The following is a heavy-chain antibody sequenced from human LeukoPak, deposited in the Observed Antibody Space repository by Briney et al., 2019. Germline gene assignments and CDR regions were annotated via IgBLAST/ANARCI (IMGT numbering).Heavy chain of an antibody. Sequence: VTLSLTCTVSGDSISSGDYYWSWIRQPPGKGLEWVSSISSSSSYIYYADSVKGRFTISRDNAKNSLYLQMNSLRAEDTAVYYCTRAMATTTFDYWGQGTLVTVSS. D-gene: IGHD5-24*01. CDR1: GDSISSGDYY. V-gene: IGHV3-21*01. CDR3: TRAMATTTFDY. J-gene: IGHJ4*02. CDR2: ISSSSSYI.